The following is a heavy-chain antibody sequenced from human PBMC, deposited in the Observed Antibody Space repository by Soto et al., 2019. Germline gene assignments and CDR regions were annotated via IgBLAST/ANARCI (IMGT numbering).Heavy chain of an antibody. CDR3: AREPPYYYYGMDV. V-gene: IGHV4-31*03. CDR2: IYYSGST. CDR1: GGSISSGGYY. Sequence: SETLSLTCTVSGGSISSGGYYWSWIRQHPGKGLEWIGYIYYSGSTYYNPSLKSRVTISVDTSKNQFSLKLSSVTAADTAVYYCAREPPYYYYGMDVWGQGTTVTVSS. J-gene: IGHJ6*02.